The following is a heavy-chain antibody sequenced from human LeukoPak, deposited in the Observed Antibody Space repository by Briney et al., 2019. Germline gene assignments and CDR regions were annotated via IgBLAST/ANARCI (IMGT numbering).Heavy chain of an antibody. J-gene: IGHJ4*02. CDR2: ISSSGSTI. V-gene: IGHV3-11*01. Sequence: PGGSLRLSCAAFGFTFSDYYMSWIRQAPGKGLEWVSYISSSGSTIYYADSVKGRFTISRDNAKNSLYLQMNSLRAEDTAVYYCARDPVRRGSSWTPEYWGQGTLVTVSS. CDR3: ARDPVRRGSSWTPEY. CDR1: GFTFSDYY. D-gene: IGHD6-13*01.